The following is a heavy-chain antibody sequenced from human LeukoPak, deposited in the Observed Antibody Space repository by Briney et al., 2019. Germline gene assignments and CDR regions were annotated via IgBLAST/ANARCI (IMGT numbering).Heavy chain of an antibody. V-gene: IGHV3-23*01. J-gene: IGHJ4*02. Sequence: GGSLRLSCAASGFTFSSYAMSWVRQAPGKGLEWVSSISGRGDSTYYADSVKGRFTISRDNSKNTLSLQMNSLRAEDRAVYYCAKGCDSGIAAAGTLVDYWGQGTLVTVSS. D-gene: IGHD6-13*01. CDR2: ISGRGDST. CDR1: GFTFSSYA. CDR3: AKGCDSGIAAAGTLVDY.